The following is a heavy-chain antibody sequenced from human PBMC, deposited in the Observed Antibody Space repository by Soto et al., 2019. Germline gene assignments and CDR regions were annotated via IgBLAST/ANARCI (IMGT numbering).Heavy chain of an antibody. D-gene: IGHD6-19*01. J-gene: IGHJ5*01. CDR2: ISYDGNKK. V-gene: IGHV3-30*04. CDR1: GFTLSSYS. Sequence: GWSLRLSCAASGFTLSSYSMHWVRQAPGKGLEWVALISYDGNKKFYEDSVKGRFNISRDTSKNSLYLQMNSLRLEDTAIYYCARSVAVAPLDSWGHGTLVTVSS. CDR3: ARSVAVAPLDS.